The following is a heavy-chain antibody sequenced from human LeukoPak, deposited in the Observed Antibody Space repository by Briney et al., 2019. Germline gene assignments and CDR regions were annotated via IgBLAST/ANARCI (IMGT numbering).Heavy chain of an antibody. Sequence: SETLSLICTVSGGSISSSSYYWGWIRQPPGKGLEWIGSIYYSGSTYYNPSLKSRVTISVDTSKNQFSLKLSSVTAADTAVYYCARGPDQTFDPWGQGTLVTVSS. J-gene: IGHJ5*02. CDR1: GGSISSSSYY. V-gene: IGHV4-39*01. CDR2: IYYSGST. CDR3: ARGPDQTFDP.